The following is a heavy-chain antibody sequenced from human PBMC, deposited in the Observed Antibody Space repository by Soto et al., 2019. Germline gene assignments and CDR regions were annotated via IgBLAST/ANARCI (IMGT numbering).Heavy chain of an antibody. D-gene: IGHD3-3*01. V-gene: IGHV3-48*01. J-gene: IGHJ3*02. CDR3: ARDADFWSGFDI. Sequence: EVQLVESGGGLVQPGGSLRLSCAASGFTFSSYSINWVRQAPGKGLEWVSYISSSSSTIYYADSVKGRFTISRDNAKNSLYLPMNSLRAEDTAVYYCARDADFWSGFDIWGQGTMVTVSS. CDR2: ISSSSSTI. CDR1: GFTFSSYS.